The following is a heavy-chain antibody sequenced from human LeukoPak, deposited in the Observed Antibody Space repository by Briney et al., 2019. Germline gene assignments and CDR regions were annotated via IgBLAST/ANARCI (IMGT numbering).Heavy chain of an antibody. V-gene: IGHV1-18*01. Sequence: GASVKVSCKASGYTFTSYGISWVRQAPGQGLEWMGWISAYNGNTNYAQKLQGRVTMTTDTSTSTAYMELRSLRSDDTAVYYCARDYYDSSGPQILRYGMDVWGQGTTVTVSS. CDR3: ARDYYDSSGPQILRYGMDV. CDR2: ISAYNGNT. J-gene: IGHJ6*02. D-gene: IGHD3-22*01. CDR1: GYTFTSYG.